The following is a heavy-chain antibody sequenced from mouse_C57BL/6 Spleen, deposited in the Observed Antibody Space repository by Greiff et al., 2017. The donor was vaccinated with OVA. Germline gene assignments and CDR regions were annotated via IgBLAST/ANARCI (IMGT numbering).Heavy chain of an antibody. D-gene: IGHD2-3*01. CDR3: ARGDIYDGYFFAY. Sequence: VQLQQSGPELVKPGASVKISCTASGYTFTDYYMNWVKQSHGKSLEWIGDINPNNGGTSYNQKFKGKATLTVDKSSSTAYMELRSLTSEDSAVYYCARGDIYDGYFFAYWGQGTLVTVSA. CDR2: INPNNGGT. CDR1: GYTFTDYY. J-gene: IGHJ3*01. V-gene: IGHV1-26*01.